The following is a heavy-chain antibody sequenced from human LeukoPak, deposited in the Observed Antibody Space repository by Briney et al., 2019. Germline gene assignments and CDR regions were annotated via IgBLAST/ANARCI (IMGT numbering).Heavy chain of an antibody. J-gene: IGHJ4*02. V-gene: IGHV3-9*01. CDR1: GFTFDDYA. D-gene: IGHD1-26*01. CDR3: AKDMTGGLLYYFDY. Sequence: SGGSLRLSCAASGFTFDDYAMHWVRQAPGKGLEWVSGISWSSGSIGYADSVKGRFTISRDNAKNSLYLQMNSLRAEDTALYYCAKDMTGGLLYYFDYWGQGTLVTVSS. CDR2: ISWSSGSI.